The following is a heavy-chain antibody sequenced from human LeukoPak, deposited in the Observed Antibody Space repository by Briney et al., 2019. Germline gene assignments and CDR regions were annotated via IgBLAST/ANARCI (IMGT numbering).Heavy chain of an antibody. V-gene: IGHV3-30*18. D-gene: IGHD5-12*01. Sequence: GGSLRLSCAASGFTFSSYGMHWVRQAPGKGLEWVAVISYDRSNKYYADSVMGRFTISRDNSKNTLYLQMNSLRAEDTAVYYCAEDHRGGYAVDYWGQGTLVTVSS. J-gene: IGHJ4*02. CDR3: AEDHRGGYAVDY. CDR1: GFTFSSYG. CDR2: ISYDRSNK.